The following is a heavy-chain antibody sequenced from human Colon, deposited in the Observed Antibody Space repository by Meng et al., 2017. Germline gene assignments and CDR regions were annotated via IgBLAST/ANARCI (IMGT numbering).Heavy chain of an antibody. D-gene: IGHD3-22*01. CDR1: GDSISSGNHY. J-gene: IGHJ5*02. CDR3: ARYYYDSSGVTYFDP. Sequence: QESGPGLVKPSQTLSLTCTVPGDSISSGNHYWSWSRQHPGKGLEWIGYFYFSGNTYYNPSLKSRVTISVDTSKNQFSLNLRSVTAADTAVYYCARYYYDSSGVTYFDPWGQGTLVTVSS. V-gene: IGHV4-31*03. CDR2: FYFSGNT.